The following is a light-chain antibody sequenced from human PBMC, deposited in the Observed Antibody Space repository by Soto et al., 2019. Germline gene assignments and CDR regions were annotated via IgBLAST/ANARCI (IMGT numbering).Light chain of an antibody. J-gene: IGLJ1*01. V-gene: IGLV2-14*01. CDR2: EVN. Sequence: QSALTQPASVSGSPRQSTTISCTGASSDVGSYTYVSWYQQHPGKAPKLMIYEVNNRPSGVSNRFSGSKSGNTASLTISGLXAEDEADYYCSSYTSSSTLYVFGTGTKVTVL. CDR3: SSYTSSSTLYV. CDR1: SSDVGSYTY.